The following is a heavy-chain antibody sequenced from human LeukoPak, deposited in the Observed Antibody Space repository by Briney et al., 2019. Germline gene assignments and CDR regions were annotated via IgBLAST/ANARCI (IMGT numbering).Heavy chain of an antibody. D-gene: IGHD3-16*01. V-gene: IGHV3-74*01. CDR3: TTGPSYGYEW. CDR2: IKTDGRTT. Sequence: GGSLRLSCAASGMTSSNHWMPWVRQAPGKGLVWVSLIKTDGRTTIYTDSVKGRFTISRDNGKSILYLQMNSLRAEDTGIYYCTTGPSYGYEWWGQGTVVTVSS. CDR1: GMTSSNHW. J-gene: IGHJ4*02.